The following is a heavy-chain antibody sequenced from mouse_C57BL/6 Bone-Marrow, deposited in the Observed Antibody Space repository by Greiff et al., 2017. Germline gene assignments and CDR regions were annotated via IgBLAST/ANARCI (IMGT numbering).Heavy chain of an antibody. J-gene: IGHJ4*01. V-gene: IGHV5-16*01. Sequence: EVQLVESEGGLVQPGSSMKLSCTASGFTFSDYYMAWVRQVPEKGLEWVANINYDGSSTYYLDSLKSRFIISRDNAKNILYLQMSSLKSEDTATYYCARDHPYYEYDVGYAMDYWGKGTSVTVSS. CDR3: ARDHPYYEYDVGYAMDY. CDR1: GFTFSDYY. D-gene: IGHD2-4*01. CDR2: INYDGSST.